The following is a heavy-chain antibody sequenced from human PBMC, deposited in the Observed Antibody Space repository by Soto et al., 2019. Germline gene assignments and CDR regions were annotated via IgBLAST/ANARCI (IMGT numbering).Heavy chain of an antibody. J-gene: IGHJ6*02. D-gene: IGHD3-22*01. CDR1: GFTFDDYA. CDR3: AKALYYYDSSGYSYYYGMDV. Sequence: EVQLVESGGGLVQPGRSLRLSCAASGFTFDDYAMHWVRQAPGKGLGWVSVISGNSGSIGYADSVKGRFTISRDNAKNSLYLQMNSLRAEDTALYYCAKALYYYDSSGYSYYYGMDVWGQGTTVTVSS. V-gene: IGHV3-9*01. CDR2: ISGNSGSI.